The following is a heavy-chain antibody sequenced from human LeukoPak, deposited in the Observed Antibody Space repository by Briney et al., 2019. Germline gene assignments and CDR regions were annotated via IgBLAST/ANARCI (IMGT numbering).Heavy chain of an antibody. J-gene: IGHJ4*02. V-gene: IGHV4-59*01. CDR3: ARDVCSGGSCYPDY. CDR2: IYYSGST. Sequence: SETLSLTCTVSGGSISSYYWSWIRQPPGKGLEWIGYIYYSGSTNYNPSLKSRVTISVDTSKNQFSLKLSSVTAADTAVYYCARDVCSGGSCYPDYWGQGTLVTVSS. D-gene: IGHD2-15*01. CDR1: GGSISSYY.